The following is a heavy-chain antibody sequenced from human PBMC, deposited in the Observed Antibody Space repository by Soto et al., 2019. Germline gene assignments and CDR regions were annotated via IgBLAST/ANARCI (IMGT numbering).Heavy chain of an antibody. Sequence: GGSLRLSCAASGFTFSSYGMHWVRQAPGKGLEWVAVIWYDGSNKYYTDSVKGRFTISRDNSKNTLYLQMDSLRAEDTAVYYCARGRSSTSCYLDYWGQGTLVTVSS. CDR2: IWYDGSNK. CDR1: GFTFSSYG. D-gene: IGHD2-2*01. V-gene: IGHV3-33*01. J-gene: IGHJ4*02. CDR3: ARGRSSTSCYLDY.